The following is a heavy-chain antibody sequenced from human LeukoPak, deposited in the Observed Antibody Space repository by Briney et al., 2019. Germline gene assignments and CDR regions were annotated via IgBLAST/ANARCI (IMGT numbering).Heavy chain of an antibody. Sequence: PGGSLRLSCAASGFTFSDYYMTWIRQAPGKGLECVSYISSSSDYTNYPDSVKGRFTISRDNAKNTLYLQMNSLRAEDTAIYYCARVAYSSNWYIDYWGQGTLVAVSS. CDR1: GFTFSDYY. J-gene: IGHJ4*02. D-gene: IGHD6-13*01. V-gene: IGHV3-11*06. CDR2: ISSSSDYT. CDR3: ARVAYSSNWYIDY.